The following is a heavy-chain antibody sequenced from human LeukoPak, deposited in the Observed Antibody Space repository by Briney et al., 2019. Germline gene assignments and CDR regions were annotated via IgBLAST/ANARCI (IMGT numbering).Heavy chain of an antibody. CDR1: GFTFSNNY. Sequence: GGSLRLSCAASGFTFSNNYMSWIRQTPGKGLEWVSYISSSSSYTNYADSVKGRFTISRDNANNSLYLQMNSLRAEDTAVYYCASILRSSSGYYFDYWGQGTLVTVSS. V-gene: IGHV3-11*06. D-gene: IGHD3-10*01. J-gene: IGHJ4*02. CDR2: ISSSSSYT. CDR3: ASILRSSSGYYFDY.